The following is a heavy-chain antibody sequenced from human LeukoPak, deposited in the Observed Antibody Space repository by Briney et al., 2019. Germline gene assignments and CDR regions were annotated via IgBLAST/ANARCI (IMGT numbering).Heavy chain of an antibody. V-gene: IGHV3-53*01. CDR3: ARVQRPTYVFDY. CDR2: IYSGGST. J-gene: IGHJ4*02. D-gene: IGHD3-10*02. CDR1: GFTVSSNY. Sequence: PGGSLRLSCAASGFTVSSNYMSWVRQAPGKGLEWVSVIYSGGSTYYADSVKGRFTISRDNSKNTLYLQMNSLRAEDTAVYYCARVQRPTYVFDYWGQGTLVTVSS.